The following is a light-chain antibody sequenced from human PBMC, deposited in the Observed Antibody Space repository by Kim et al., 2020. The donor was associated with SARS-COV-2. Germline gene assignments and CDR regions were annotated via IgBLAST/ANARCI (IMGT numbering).Light chain of an antibody. Sequence: SYELTQPLSVSVALGQTARITCGGNNIVRKNVHWYQQKPGQAPVLVIYRDDNRPSGIPERFSGSNSGNTATLTISRAQAGDEAEYYCQVWDSSTVVFGGG. CDR2: RDD. CDR1: NIVRKN. J-gene: IGLJ2*01. CDR3: QVWDSSTVV. V-gene: IGLV3-9*01.